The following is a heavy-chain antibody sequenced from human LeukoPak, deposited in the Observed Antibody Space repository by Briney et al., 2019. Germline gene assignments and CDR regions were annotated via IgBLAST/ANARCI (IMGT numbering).Heavy chain of an antibody. Sequence: GGSLRLSCAASGFTFSSYSMNWVRQAPGKGLEWVSYISSSSSTIYYADSVKGRFTISRDNAKNSLYLQMNSLRAEDTAVYYCASGRDRSSTSCHDYWGQGTLVTVSS. V-gene: IGHV3-48*04. D-gene: IGHD2-2*01. J-gene: IGHJ4*02. CDR2: ISSSSSTI. CDR1: GFTFSSYS. CDR3: ASGRDRSSTSCHDY.